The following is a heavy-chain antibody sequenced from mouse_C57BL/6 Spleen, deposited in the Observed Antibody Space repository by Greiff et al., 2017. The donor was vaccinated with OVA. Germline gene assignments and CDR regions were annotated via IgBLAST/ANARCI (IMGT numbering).Heavy chain of an antibody. CDR1: GFTFSSYG. J-gene: IGHJ4*01. CDR2: ISSGGSYT. CDR3: ASLYDYDRGLSMDY. D-gene: IGHD2-4*01. V-gene: IGHV5-6*01. Sequence: EVKLMESGGDLVKPGGSLKLSCAASGFTFSSYGMSWVRQTPDKRLEWVATISSGGSYTYYPDSVKGRFTISRDNAKNTLYLQMSSLKSEDTAMYYCASLYDYDRGLSMDYWGQGTSVTVSS.